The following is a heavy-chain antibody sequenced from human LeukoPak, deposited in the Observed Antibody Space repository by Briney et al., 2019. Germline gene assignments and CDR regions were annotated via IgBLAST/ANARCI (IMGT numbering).Heavy chain of an antibody. V-gene: IGHV1-46*01. Sequence: GASVKVSCKASGYTFTSYYMHWVRQAPGQRFEWMGMTNPDGGSTTYAQKFQDRVTMTTDTSTSKAYMELRSLRSDDTAVYYCARDLSPYYDYVWGSYRYARFDYWGQGTLVTVSS. CDR2: TNPDGGST. CDR3: ARDLSPYYDYVWGSYRYARFDY. D-gene: IGHD3-16*02. J-gene: IGHJ4*02. CDR1: GYTFTSYY.